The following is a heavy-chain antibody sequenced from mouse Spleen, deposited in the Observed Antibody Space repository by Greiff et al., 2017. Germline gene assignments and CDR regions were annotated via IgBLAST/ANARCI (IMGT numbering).Heavy chain of an antibody. J-gene: IGHJ4*01. Sequence: QVQLQQPGAELVKPGASVKMSCKASGYTFTSYWITWVKQRPGQGLEWIGDIYPGSGSTNYNEKFKSKATLTLDTSSSTAYMQLSSLTSEDSAVYYCARTITTVVATGAMDYWGQGTSVTVSS. CDR2: IYPGSGST. V-gene: IGHV1-55*01. CDR1: GYTFTSYW. CDR3: ARTITTVVATGAMDY. D-gene: IGHD1-1*01.